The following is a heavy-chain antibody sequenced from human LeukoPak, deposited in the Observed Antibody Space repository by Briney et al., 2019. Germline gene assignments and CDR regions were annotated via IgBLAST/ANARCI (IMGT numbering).Heavy chain of an antibody. V-gene: IGHV4-59*01. Sequence: PSETLSLTCTVSGGSISSYYWSWIRQPPGKGLEWIGYIYYSGSTNYSPSLKSRVTISVDTSKNQFSLKLSSVTAADTAVYYCARHNDPAPSYYYYYGMDVWGQGTTVTVSS. CDR2: IYYSGST. J-gene: IGHJ6*02. D-gene: IGHD1-1*01. CDR3: ARHNDPAPSYYYYYGMDV. CDR1: GGSISSYY.